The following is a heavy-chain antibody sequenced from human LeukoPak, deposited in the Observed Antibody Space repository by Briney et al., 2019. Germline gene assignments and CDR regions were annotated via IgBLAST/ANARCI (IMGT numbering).Heavy chain of an antibody. CDR3: ARHKVYYDSSGYYYLDY. D-gene: IGHD3-22*01. V-gene: IGHV5-51*01. Sequence: GESLKISCKGSGYSFTSYWIGWVRQMPGKGLEWMGIIYPGDSDTRYSPSFQGQVTISADKSISTAYLQWSSLKASDTAMYYCARHKVYYDSSGYYYLDYWGQGTLITVSS. CDR1: GYSFTSYW. J-gene: IGHJ4*02. CDR2: IYPGDSDT.